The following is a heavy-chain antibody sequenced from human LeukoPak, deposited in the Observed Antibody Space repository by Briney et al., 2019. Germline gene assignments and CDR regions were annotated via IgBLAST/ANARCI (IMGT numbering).Heavy chain of an antibody. D-gene: IGHD2-15*01. CDR3: ARDVYCSGGSCYSGAWFDP. Sequence: SQTLSLTCTVSGGSISSGSNYWSWIRQPAGKGLEWIGRIYTSGSTNYNPSLKSRVTISVDTSKNQFSLKLSSVTAADTAVYYCARDVYCSGGSCYSGAWFDPWGQGTLVTVSS. CDR2: IYTSGST. J-gene: IGHJ5*02. CDR1: GGSISSGSNY. V-gene: IGHV4-61*02.